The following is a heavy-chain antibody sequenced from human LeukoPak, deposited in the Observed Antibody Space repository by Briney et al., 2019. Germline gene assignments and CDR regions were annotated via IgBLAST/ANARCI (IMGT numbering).Heavy chain of an antibody. CDR3: AKDRYSTSSTFTVNPFDY. Sequence: TGGPLRLSCAASGFTFSSYGMNWVRQAPGKGLEWVAFIRFDGRDKYYADSVKGRFTISRDNSKNTLDLQMNSLRVEDTAVYYCAKDRYSTSSTFTVNPFDYWGQGILVTVSS. CDR1: GFTFSSYG. J-gene: IGHJ4*02. V-gene: IGHV3-30*02. D-gene: IGHD2-2*01. CDR2: IRFDGRDK.